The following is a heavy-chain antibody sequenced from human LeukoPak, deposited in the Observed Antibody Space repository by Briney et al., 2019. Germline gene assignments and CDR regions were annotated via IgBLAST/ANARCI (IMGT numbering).Heavy chain of an antibody. CDR1: GFTFSNYA. CDR3: AKDTSIGRYCTNGVCSPFDY. Sequence: GGSLRLSCATSGFTFSNYAMSWVRQAPGKGLEWVSAISDTGATTYDADSVKGRFTISRDNSRSTLYLQMNSLRAEDTALYYCAKDTSIGRYCTNGVCSPFDYWGQGTLVTVSS. V-gene: IGHV3-23*01. J-gene: IGHJ4*02. CDR2: ISDTGATT. D-gene: IGHD2-8*01.